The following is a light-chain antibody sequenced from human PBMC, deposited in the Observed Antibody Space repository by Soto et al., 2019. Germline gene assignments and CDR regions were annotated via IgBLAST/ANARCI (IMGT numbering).Light chain of an antibody. CDR2: GAS. CDR1: QSVSSSY. J-gene: IGKJ3*01. CDR3: QQYGSSLFT. Sequence: VFTQSACTLSLSPFERSTLSCRSSQSVSSSYLAWYQQKPGQAPRLLIYGASSRSTGIPDRFSGSGSGTDFTLTISRLEPEDFAVYYCQQYGSSLFTFGPGTKVDIK. V-gene: IGKV3-20*01.